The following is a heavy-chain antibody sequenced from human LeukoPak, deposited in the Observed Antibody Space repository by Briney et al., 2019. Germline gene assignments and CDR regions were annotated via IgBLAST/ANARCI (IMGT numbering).Heavy chain of an antibody. CDR3: ARHGSSGVVITNFDY. J-gene: IGHJ4*02. CDR2: MFYSGIN. CDR1: GGSISSSDYY. Sequence: SETLSLTCSVSGGSISSSDYYWGWIRQPPGKGLEWLGTMFYSGINYYSPSLKSRVTISVDTSKNQFSLKLTALAAADTAVYFCARHGSSGVVITNFDYWGQGTLVTVSS. D-gene: IGHD3-3*01. V-gene: IGHV4-39*01.